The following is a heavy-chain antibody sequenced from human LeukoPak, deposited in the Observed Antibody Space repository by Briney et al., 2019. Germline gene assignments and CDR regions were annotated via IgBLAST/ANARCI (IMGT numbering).Heavy chain of an antibody. Sequence: SETLSLTCTVSGGSLSSFYWNWIRQPPGKGLEWLGAIHYSGSTNYNPSLKSRVTMSVDMSKNQFSLKLNSVTAVDTAVYYCARRVYGDLGNWLDPWGQGTLVTVSS. CDR1: GGSLSSFY. J-gene: IGHJ5*02. CDR3: ARRVYGDLGNWLDP. CDR2: IHYSGST. V-gene: IGHV4-59*08. D-gene: IGHD4-17*01.